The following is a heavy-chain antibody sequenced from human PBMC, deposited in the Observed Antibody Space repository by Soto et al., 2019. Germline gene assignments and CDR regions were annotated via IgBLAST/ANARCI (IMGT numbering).Heavy chain of an antibody. CDR2: IIPILGIA. CDR3: ARAWYCSSTSCYEDY. J-gene: IGHJ4*02. D-gene: IGHD2-2*01. V-gene: IGHV1-69*02. Sequence: QVQLVQSGAEVKKPGSSVKVSCKASGGTFSSYTISWVRQAPGQGLEWMGRIIPILGIANYAQKFQGRVTITADKSTSTTYMELSSLRSEDTAVYYCARAWYCSSTSCYEDYWGQGTLVTVSS. CDR1: GGTFSSYT.